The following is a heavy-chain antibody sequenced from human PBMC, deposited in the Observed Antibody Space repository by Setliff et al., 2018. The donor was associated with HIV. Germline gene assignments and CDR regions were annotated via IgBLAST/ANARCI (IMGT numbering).Heavy chain of an antibody. J-gene: IGHJ5*02. CDR2: MNPNSGNT. V-gene: IGHV1-8*03. Sequence: ASVKVSCKASGYTFTSYDINWVRQATGQGLEWMGWMNPNSGNTGYAQKFQGRVTITRNTSISTAYVELSSLRSEDTAVYYCARGREITFGGVTWFDPWGQGTLVTVS. CDR1: GYTFTSYD. D-gene: IGHD3-16*01. CDR3: ARGREITFGGVTWFDP.